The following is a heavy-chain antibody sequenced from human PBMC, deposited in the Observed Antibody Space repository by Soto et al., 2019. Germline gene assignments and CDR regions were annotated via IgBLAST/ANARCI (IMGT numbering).Heavy chain of an antibody. CDR2: ISGSGGST. CDR1: GFTFSSYA. Sequence: EVQLLESGGGLVQPGGSLRLSCAASGFTFSSYAMSWVRQAPGKGLEWVSAISGSGGSTYYADSVKGRFTISRDNSKNTLYLQMNSLSAADTAVYYCAKENGYSSIWFEFDYWGQGALVTVSS. D-gene: IGHD6-13*01. CDR3: AKENGYSSIWFEFDY. V-gene: IGHV3-23*01. J-gene: IGHJ4*02.